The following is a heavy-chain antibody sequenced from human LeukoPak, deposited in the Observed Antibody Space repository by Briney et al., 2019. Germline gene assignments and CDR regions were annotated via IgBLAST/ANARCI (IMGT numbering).Heavy chain of an antibody. CDR2: IHYTGST. J-gene: IGHJ4*02. CDR3: AKYGNYNFDY. D-gene: IGHD1-7*01. V-gene: IGHV4-59*01. Sequence: SETLSLTCSVSGGSISSSYWSWIRQPPGKGLEWIGYIHYTGSTNHNPSLKNRVTISVDTSKNQFSLKLSSVTAADTAIYYCAKYGNYNFDYWGQGTLVTVSS. CDR1: GGSISSSY.